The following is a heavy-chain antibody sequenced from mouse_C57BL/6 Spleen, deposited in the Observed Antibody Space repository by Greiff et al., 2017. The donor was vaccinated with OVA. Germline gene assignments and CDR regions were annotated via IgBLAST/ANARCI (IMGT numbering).Heavy chain of an antibody. V-gene: IGHV1-7*01. CDR1: GYTFTSYW. D-gene: IGHD2-4*01. J-gene: IGHJ3*01. CDR2: INPSSGYT. CDR3: ASIYYDYDGFAY. Sequence: VQLKESGAELAKPGASVKLSCKASGYTFTSYWMHWVKQRPGQGLEWIGYINPSSGYTKYNQKFKDKATLTADKSSSTAYMQLSSLTYEDSAVYYCASIYYDYDGFAYWGQGTLVTVSA.